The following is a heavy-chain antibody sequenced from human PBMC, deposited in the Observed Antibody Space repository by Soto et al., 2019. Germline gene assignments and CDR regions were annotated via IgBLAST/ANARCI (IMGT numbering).Heavy chain of an antibody. D-gene: IGHD2-2*02. CDR2: INHSGST. V-gene: IGHV4-34*01. CDR3: ARGLLGYCSSTSCYRYGDYYYYYGMDV. CDR1: GGSFSGYY. Sequence: LSLTCAVYGGSFSGYYWSWIRQPPGKGLEWIGEINHSGSTNYNPSLKSRVTISVDTSKNQFSLKLSSVTAADTAVYYCARGLLGYCSSTSCYRYGDYYYYYGMDVWGQGTTVTVSS. J-gene: IGHJ6*02.